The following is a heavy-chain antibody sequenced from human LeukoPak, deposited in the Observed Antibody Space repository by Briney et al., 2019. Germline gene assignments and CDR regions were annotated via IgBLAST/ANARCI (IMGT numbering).Heavy chain of an antibody. J-gene: IGHJ4*02. D-gene: IGHD1-26*01. Sequence: GGSLRLSCAASGFTFSSYWMSWVRQAPGKGLEWVANIKQDGSEKDYVDSVKGRFTISRDNAKNSLYLQMNSLRAEDTAVYYCARVSGLVGATGGRFFGYWGQGTLVTVSS. CDR3: ARVSGLVGATGGRFFGY. V-gene: IGHV3-7*01. CDR1: GFTFSSYW. CDR2: IKQDGSEK.